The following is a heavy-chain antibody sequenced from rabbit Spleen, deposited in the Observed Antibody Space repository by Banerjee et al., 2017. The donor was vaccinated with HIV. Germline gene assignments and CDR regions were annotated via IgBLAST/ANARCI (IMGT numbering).Heavy chain of an antibody. D-gene: IGHD1-1*01. Sequence: QSLEASGGNLVHPGASLTRTCIASGVSFSGDASMCWLRLAPGKGLEWIACIDTGSSGFTYFASWAKGRFTISKTSSTTVTLQMTSLTAADTATYFCARDTSSSFSSYGMDLWGPGTLVTVS. CDR1: GVSFSGDAS. J-gene: IGHJ6*01. CDR3: ARDTSSSFSSYGMDL. CDR2: IDTGSSGFT. V-gene: IGHV1S40*01.